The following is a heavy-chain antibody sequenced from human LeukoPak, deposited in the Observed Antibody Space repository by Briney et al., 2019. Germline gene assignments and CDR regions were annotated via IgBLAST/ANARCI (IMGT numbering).Heavy chain of an antibody. J-gene: IGHJ4*02. D-gene: IGHD3-10*01. CDR1: GGSFSGYY. CDR3: ARRVLYYYGSGSYYWN. Sequence: SETLPLTCAVYGGSFSGYYWNWIRQPPGKGLEWIGEINHSGSTNYNPSLKSRVTISVDTSKNQFSLKLSSVTAADTAVYYCARRVLYYYGSGSYYWNWGQGTLVTVSS. CDR2: INHSGST. V-gene: IGHV4-34*01.